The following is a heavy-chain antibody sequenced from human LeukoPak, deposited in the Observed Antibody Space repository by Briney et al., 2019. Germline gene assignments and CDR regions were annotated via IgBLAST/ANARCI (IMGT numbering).Heavy chain of an antibody. V-gene: IGHV5-51*01. D-gene: IGHD3-10*01. CDR1: GYSFTSYW. Sequence: GESLKISCNGSGYSFTSYWIGLVRQMPGKGLEWMGIIYPGDSDTRYSPSFQGQVTISADKSISTAYLQWSSLKASDTALYYCAGRVVRGVITYFDYWGQGTLVTVSS. J-gene: IGHJ4*02. CDR3: AGRVVRGVITYFDY. CDR2: IYPGDSDT.